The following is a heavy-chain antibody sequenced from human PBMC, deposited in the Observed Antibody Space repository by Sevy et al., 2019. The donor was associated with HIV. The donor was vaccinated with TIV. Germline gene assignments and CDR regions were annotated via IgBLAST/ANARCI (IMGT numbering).Heavy chain of an antibody. J-gene: IGHJ5*02. D-gene: IGHD6-25*01. CDR2: IYYNGHI. CDR1: GGSITSLY. V-gene: IGHV4-59*11. Sequence: SETLSLTCTVSGGSITSLYWNWIRQPPGKGLEWIANIYYNGHINYNPSLKSRVNLSLDTSNNQFSQSLSSVTAADTAMYYCAGENAWGRGYAWGQGTLVTVSS. CDR3: AGENAWGRGYA.